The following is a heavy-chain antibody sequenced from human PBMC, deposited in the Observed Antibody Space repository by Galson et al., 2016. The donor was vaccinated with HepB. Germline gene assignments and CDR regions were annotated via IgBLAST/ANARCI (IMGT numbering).Heavy chain of an antibody. CDR1: GFTFSSYW. V-gene: IGHV3-23*01. D-gene: IGHD6-13*01. CDR3: AKGRSAIAAAGLNY. J-gene: IGHJ4*02. Sequence: SLRLSCAASGFTFSSYWMHWVRQAPGKGLVWVSVVSGSGDNTYYADSVKGRLTISRDNSNNTLFLQMNSLRVEDTAVYYCAKGRSAIAAAGLNYWGQGTLVTVAS. CDR2: VSGSGDNT.